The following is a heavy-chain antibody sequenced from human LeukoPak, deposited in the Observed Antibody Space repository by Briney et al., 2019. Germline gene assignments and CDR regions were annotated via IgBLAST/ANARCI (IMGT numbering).Heavy chain of an antibody. V-gene: IGHV3-30*02. CDR1: GFTLSSYG. CDR2: IRFDGNNK. Sequence: PGGSLRLSCAASGFTLSSYGIHWVRQAPGKGLEWVAFIRFDGNNKYYADSVKGRFTISRDNSNNTLYLQMNSLRVEDTAVYYCAKVNWYFDLWGRGTLVTVSS. CDR3: AKVNWYFDL. J-gene: IGHJ2*01.